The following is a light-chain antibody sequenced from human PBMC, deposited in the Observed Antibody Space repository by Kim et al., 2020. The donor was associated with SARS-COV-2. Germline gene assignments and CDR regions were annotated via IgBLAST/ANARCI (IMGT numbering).Light chain of an antibody. CDR1: QNVRNY. V-gene: IGKV3-15*01. Sequence: EIMMTQSPATLSVSPGEKVTLSCSASQNVRNYLAWYQHKPGQPPRLLIYGTSTRATGIPARFSGSGSETEYTLTISSLQSDDFAVYYCQQYSNWPSLTFGGGTKVDIK. J-gene: IGKJ4*01. CDR3: QQYSNWPSLT. CDR2: GTS.